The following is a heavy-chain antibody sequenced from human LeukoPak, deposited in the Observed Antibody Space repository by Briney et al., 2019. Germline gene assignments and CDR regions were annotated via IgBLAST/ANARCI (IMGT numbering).Heavy chain of an antibody. J-gene: IGHJ4*02. CDR2: INPKSGGT. D-gene: IGHD1-26*01. V-gene: IGHV1-2*06. CDR1: GYTFIDYY. Sequence: ASVKVSCKASGYTFIDYYIYWVRQAPGQGLEWMGRINPKSGGTNHAQKFQGRVTMTRDTSISTAYMELSSLRSDDTAVYFCARETYNGRYYYFDYWGQGTLVTVSS. CDR3: ARETYNGRYYYFDY.